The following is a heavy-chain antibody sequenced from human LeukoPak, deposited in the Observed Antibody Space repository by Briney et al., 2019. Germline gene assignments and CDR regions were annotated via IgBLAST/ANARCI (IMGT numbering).Heavy chain of an antibody. Sequence: GGSLRLSCAASGFTFSSYGMHWVRQAPGKGLEWVAVISYDGSNKYYADSVKGRFTISRDNSKNTLYLQMNSLRAEDTAVYYCAKEEAYCGGDCYFWFDPWGQGTLVTVSS. CDR2: ISYDGSNK. CDR3: AKEEAYCGGDCYFWFDP. V-gene: IGHV3-30*18. CDR1: GFTFSSYG. J-gene: IGHJ5*02. D-gene: IGHD2-21*02.